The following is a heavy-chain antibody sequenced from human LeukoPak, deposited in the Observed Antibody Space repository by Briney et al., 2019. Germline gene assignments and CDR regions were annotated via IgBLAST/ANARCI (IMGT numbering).Heavy chain of an antibody. CDR1: GGSFSGYY. CDR2: INHRGST. J-gene: IGHJ4*02. Sequence: SETLSLTCAVYGGSFSGYYWSWIRQPPGRGREWIGEINHRGSTNYNPSLKSRVPISVDTSKTQFPLKLSSVTAADTAVYYCARAGRYYYDRKPPDCWGQGTLVTVSS. V-gene: IGHV4-34*01. CDR3: ARAGRYYYDRKPPDC. D-gene: IGHD3-22*01.